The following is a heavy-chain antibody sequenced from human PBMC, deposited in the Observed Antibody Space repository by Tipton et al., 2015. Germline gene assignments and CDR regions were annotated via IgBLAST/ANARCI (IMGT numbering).Heavy chain of an antibody. J-gene: IGHJ5*02. CDR3: ARVNRARSSYDFWSSRLDP. D-gene: IGHD3-3*01. CDR2: IFYSDNT. Sequence: TLSLTCTVSGGSISSNSYYWSWIRQPPGKGLEWIGYIFYSDNTDYNPSLKSRVTISADTSKNQFSLKLSSVTAADTAVYYCARVNRARSSYDFWSSRLDPWGQRTLVTFSS. CDR1: GGSISSNSYY. V-gene: IGHV4-61*01.